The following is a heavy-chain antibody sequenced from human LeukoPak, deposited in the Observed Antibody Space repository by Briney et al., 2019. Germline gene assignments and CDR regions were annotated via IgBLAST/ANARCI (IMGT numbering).Heavy chain of an antibody. CDR1: GFTFSTYA. CDR3: ARGSLGGTDQYFDS. Sequence: GGSLRLSCAASGFTFSTYAMNWVRQAPAKGLEWVSTIGGGGPTTDYADSVKDRFTISRDNSKSTLYLQMNSLRAEDTAVYFCARGSLGGTDQYFDSWGQGTLVTVSS. CDR2: IGGGGPTT. D-gene: IGHD6-19*01. V-gene: IGHV3-23*01. J-gene: IGHJ4*02.